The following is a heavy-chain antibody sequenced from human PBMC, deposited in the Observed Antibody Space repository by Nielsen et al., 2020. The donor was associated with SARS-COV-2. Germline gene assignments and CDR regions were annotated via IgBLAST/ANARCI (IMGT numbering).Heavy chain of an antibody. CDR3: ARGWDTTTNSYLDV. CDR2: ILHSGFT. Sequence: SETLSPTCAISGGSLTEHDWNWIRQPPGRGLEWLGEILHSGFTNNNPSLTTRLIIPSDTPKNQFSLRLRSVTAADTAIYYCARGWDTTTNSYLDVWGQGTTVTVSS. CDR1: GGSLTEHD. J-gene: IGHJ6*02. V-gene: IGHV4-34*01. D-gene: IGHD4-17*01.